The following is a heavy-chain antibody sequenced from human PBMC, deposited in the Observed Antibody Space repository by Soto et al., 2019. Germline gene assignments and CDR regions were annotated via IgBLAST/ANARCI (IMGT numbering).Heavy chain of an antibody. CDR3: ARGPPRRPAAIDNWFDP. CDR2: INHSGST. J-gene: IGHJ5*02. Sequence: SDTLSLTCALYGGPFSDSYWSWMRHPPGKGLEWIGEINHSGSTNYNPSLKSRVTISVDTSKNQFSLKLSSVTAADTAVYYCARGPPRRPAAIDNWFDPWGQG. D-gene: IGHD2-2*01. V-gene: IGHV4-34*01. CDR1: GGPFSDSY.